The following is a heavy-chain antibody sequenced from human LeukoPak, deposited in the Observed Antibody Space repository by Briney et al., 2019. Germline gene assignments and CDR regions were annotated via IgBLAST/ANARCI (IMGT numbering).Heavy chain of an antibody. CDR2: ISSNGGST. CDR3: ARVSVVLLDY. CDR1: GFTFSSYA. D-gene: IGHD2-2*01. J-gene: IGHJ4*02. Sequence: GGSLRLSCAASGFTFSSYAMHWVRQAPGQGLEYVSAISSNGGSTYYAHSVKGRFTITRDNSKNTPYLQMGSLRAEDMAVYYCARVSVVLLDYWGQGTLVTVSS. V-gene: IGHV3-64*01.